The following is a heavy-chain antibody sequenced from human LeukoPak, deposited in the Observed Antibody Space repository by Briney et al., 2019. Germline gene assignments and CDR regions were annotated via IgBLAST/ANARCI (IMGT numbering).Heavy chain of an antibody. CDR2: INHSGST. V-gene: IGHV4-34*01. J-gene: IGHJ4*02. Sequence: SETLSLTCAVYGGSFSGYYWSWIRQPPGKGLEWIGEINHSGSTNYNPSLKSRVTLSVDTSKNQFSLTLRSVTAADTAVYYCARLGSTYYFDSTGSYNPHFLDYWSQGTLVSVSS. D-gene: IGHD3-22*01. CDR3: ARLGSTYYFDSTGSYNPHFLDY. CDR1: GGSFSGYY.